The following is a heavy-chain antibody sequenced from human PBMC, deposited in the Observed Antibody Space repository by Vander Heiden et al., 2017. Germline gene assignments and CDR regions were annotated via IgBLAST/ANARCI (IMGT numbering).Heavy chain of an antibody. D-gene: IGHD6-19*01. V-gene: IGHV3-33*01. J-gene: IGHJ4*02. CDR2: IWYDGSNK. Sequence: QVQLVESGGGVVQPGRALRLSCAASGFTFSSYGMHWVRQAPGKGLEWVAVIWYDGSNKYYADSVKGRFTISRDNSKNTLYLQMNSLRAEDTAVYYCARGGQCLDYWGQGTLVTVSS. CDR1: GFTFSSYG. CDR3: ARGGQCLDY.